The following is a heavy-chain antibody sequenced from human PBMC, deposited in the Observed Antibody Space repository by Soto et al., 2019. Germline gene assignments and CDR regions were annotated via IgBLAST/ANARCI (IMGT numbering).Heavy chain of an antibody. V-gene: IGHV3-74*01. Sequence: EVQLVESGGGLVQPGGSLRLSCAASGFPFSDYWIHWVRQAPGKGLMWVSRLKGDGSTTNYADSVKGRFTVSRDNAKNTLYLQMNSLRAEDTALYYFARGIRGHYGKDVWCQGTSVSVSS. CDR2: LKGDGSTT. D-gene: IGHD3-10*01. CDR1: GFPFSDYW. J-gene: IGHJ6*02. CDR3: ARGIRGHYGKDV.